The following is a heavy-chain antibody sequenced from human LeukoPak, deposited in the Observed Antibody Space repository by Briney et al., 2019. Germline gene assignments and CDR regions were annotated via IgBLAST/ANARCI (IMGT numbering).Heavy chain of an antibody. CDR3: AKDGSNSGWHYFDY. CDR1: GFTFSSYG. CDR2: ISYDGSNK. J-gene: IGHJ4*02. Sequence: PGGSLRLSCAASGFTFSSYGMHWVRQAPGKGLEWVAVISYDGSNKYYADSVKGRFTISRDNSKNTLYLQMNSLRAEDTAVYYCAKDGSNSGWHYFDYWGQGTLVTVSS. D-gene: IGHD6-19*01. V-gene: IGHV3-30*18.